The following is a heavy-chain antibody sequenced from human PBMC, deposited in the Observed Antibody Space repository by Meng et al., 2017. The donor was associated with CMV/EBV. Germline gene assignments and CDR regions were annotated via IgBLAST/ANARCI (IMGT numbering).Heavy chain of an antibody. D-gene: IGHD3-3*01. V-gene: IGHV3-48*04. Sequence: GESLKISCAASGFTLSTYTMHWVRQAPGKGLEWVSYISSSGSTIYYADSVKGRFTISRDNAKNSLYLQMNSLRAEDTAVYYCAREAVDDFWSGYYYYGMDVWGQGTTVTVSS. CDR1: GFTLSTYT. CDR3: AREAVDDFWSGYYYYGMDV. J-gene: IGHJ6*02. CDR2: ISSSGSTI.